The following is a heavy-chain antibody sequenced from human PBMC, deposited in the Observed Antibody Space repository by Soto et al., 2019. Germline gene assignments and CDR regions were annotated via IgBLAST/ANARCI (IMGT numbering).Heavy chain of an antibody. J-gene: IGHJ6*02. V-gene: IGHV1-2*02. CDR2: INPNSGGT. Sequence: ASVKVSCKASGYTFSGYYIHWLRQAPGQGLEWMGWINPNSGGTNYAQKFQGRVTVTRDTPTSTAYMELSRLTSDDTAVYYCARSLTEGXCTITGCYTRPLYGMDVWGQGTTVTVSS. D-gene: IGHD2-2*02. CDR1: GYTFSGYY. CDR3: ARSLTEGXCTITGCYTRPLYGMDV.